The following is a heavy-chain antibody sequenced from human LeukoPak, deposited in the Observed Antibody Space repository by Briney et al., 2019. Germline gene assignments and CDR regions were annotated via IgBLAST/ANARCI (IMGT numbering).Heavy chain of an antibody. V-gene: IGHV1-2*02. D-gene: IGHD1-26*01. J-gene: IGHJ3*02. CDR3: ARAAGVVGATRRAFDI. CDR2: INPNSGGT. CDR1: GYTFTGYY. Sequence: ASVKVSCKASGYTFTGYYIHWVRQAPGQGLEWMGWINPNSGGTNYAQKFQGRVTMTRDTSISTAYMELSRLRSDDTAVYYCARAAGVVGATRRAFDIWGQGTMVTVSS.